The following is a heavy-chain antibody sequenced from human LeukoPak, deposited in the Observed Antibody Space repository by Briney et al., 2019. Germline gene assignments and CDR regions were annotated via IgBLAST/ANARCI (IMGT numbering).Heavy chain of an antibody. Sequence: PGGSLRLSCAASGFTFSTYSMTWVRQAPGKELEWISSISSDSNYIFYADSLKGRFTISRDNAKNSLYLQMISLRAEDTAVYYCARVAFGLYVMDVWGQGTTVAVSS. CDR1: GFTFSTYS. CDR2: ISSDSNYI. CDR3: ARVAFGLYVMDV. D-gene: IGHD3/OR15-3a*01. J-gene: IGHJ6*02. V-gene: IGHV3-21*01.